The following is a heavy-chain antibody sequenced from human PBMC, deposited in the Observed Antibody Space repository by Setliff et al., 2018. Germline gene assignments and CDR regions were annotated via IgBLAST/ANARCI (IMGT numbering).Heavy chain of an antibody. V-gene: IGHV5-51*01. Sequence: GESLKISCKGSGYSFTSYWIGWVRQMPGKGLEWMGIIYPGDSDTRYSSSFQGQVTISADKSISTAYLQWSSLKASDTAMYYCARQAVAGNDAFDIWGQGTMVTVSS. CDR1: GYSFTSYW. CDR2: IYPGDSDT. D-gene: IGHD6-19*01. J-gene: IGHJ3*02. CDR3: ARQAVAGNDAFDI.